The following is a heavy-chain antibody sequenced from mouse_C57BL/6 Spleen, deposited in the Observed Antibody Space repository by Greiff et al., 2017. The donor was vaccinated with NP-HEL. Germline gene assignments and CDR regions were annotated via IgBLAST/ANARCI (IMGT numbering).Heavy chain of an antibody. J-gene: IGHJ2*01. Sequence: QVHVKQSGAELVRPGASVTLSCKASGYTFTDYEMHWVKQTPVHGLEWIGAIDPETGGTAYNQKFKGKAILTADKSSSTAYMELRSLTSEDSAVYYCTRWGTGLYYFDYWGQGTTLTVSS. V-gene: IGHV1-15*01. CDR3: TRWGTGLYYFDY. D-gene: IGHD2-14*01. CDR2: IDPETGGT. CDR1: GYTFTDYE.